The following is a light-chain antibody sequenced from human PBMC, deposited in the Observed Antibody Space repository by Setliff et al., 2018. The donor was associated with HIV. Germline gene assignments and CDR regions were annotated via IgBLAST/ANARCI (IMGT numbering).Light chain of an antibody. J-gene: IGLJ1*01. Sequence: QSALTQPPSVSGSPGQSVTISCTGTSSDVGSYNRVSWYQQPPGTAPKLMIYEVNNRPSGVPDRFSGSKSGNTASPTISGLQAEDEADYYCSSYTSTSTLFVFGTGTKVTVL. CDR1: SSDVGSYNR. CDR2: EVN. CDR3: SSYTSTSTLFV. V-gene: IGLV2-18*02.